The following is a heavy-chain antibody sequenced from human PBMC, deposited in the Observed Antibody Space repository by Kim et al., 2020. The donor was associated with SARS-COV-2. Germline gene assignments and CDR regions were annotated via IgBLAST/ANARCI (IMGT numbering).Heavy chain of an antibody. J-gene: IGHJ4*02. Sequence: SETLSLTCTVSGGSISSSSYYWGWIRQPPGKGLEWIGSIYYSGSTYYNPSLKSRVTISVDTSKNQFSLKLSSVTAADTAVYYCARRGGYCSSTSCMYYFDYWGQGTLVTVSS. CDR1: GGSISSSSYY. CDR2: IYYSGST. CDR3: ARRGGYCSSTSCMYYFDY. D-gene: IGHD2-2*03. V-gene: IGHV4-39*01.